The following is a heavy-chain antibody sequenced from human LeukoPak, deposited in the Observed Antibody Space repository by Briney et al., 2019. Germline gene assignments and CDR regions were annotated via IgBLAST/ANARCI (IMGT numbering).Heavy chain of an antibody. D-gene: IGHD1-26*01. Sequence: ASVKVSCKASGYTFTSYGISWVRQAPGQGLDWMGWISAYNGNTNYAQKLQGRVTMTTDTFTSTAYMEMRSLRSDDTAVYYCARVTQELHFDCWGQGTLVTVSS. J-gene: IGHJ4*02. CDR2: ISAYNGNT. CDR1: GYTFTSYG. V-gene: IGHV1-18*01. CDR3: ARVTQELHFDC.